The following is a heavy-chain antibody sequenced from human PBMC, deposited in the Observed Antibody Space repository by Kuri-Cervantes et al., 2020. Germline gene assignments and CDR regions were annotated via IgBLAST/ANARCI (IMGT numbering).Heavy chain of an antibody. CDR2: MYTNGTT. CDR1: GASVSRYY. J-gene: IGHJ3*02. Sequence: SQTLSLTCAVSGASVSRYYWSWIRQPAGKGLEWIGRMYTNGTTHYNPSLKSRATISIDTSKNAFSLKLTSATAADTAVYYCARDLADSDAFDIWGQGTMVTVSS. CDR3: ARDLADSDAFDI. V-gene: IGHV4-4*07. D-gene: IGHD2-21*01.